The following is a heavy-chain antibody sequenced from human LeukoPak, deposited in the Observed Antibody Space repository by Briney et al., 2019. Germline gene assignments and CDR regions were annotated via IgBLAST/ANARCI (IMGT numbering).Heavy chain of an antibody. CDR1: GFTFSTYW. Sequence: PGGSLRLSCAASGFTFSTYWMIWVRQAPGKGLEWVANIREDGSEQYHVDSVKGRFTISRDNAQNSLYLQMNSLRAEDTAVYFCARGVAGTGDYWGQGTLVTVSS. CDR2: IREDGSEQ. D-gene: IGHD6-19*01. CDR3: ARGVAGTGDY. J-gene: IGHJ4*02. V-gene: IGHV3-7*05.